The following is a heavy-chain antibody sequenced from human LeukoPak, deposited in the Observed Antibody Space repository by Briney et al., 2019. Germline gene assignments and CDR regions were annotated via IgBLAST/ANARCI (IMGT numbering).Heavy chain of an antibody. J-gene: IGHJ5*02. V-gene: IGHV4-38-2*02. CDR2: IYHSGST. CDR1: GYSISSGYY. Sequence: PSETLSLTCTVSGYSISSGYYWGWIRQPPGKGLEWIGSIYHSGSTYYNPSLKSRVTISVDTSKNQFSLKLTSVTAADTAVYYCARDRISGSYHNWFDPWGQGTLVTVSS. CDR3: ARDRISGSYHNWFDP. D-gene: IGHD1-26*01.